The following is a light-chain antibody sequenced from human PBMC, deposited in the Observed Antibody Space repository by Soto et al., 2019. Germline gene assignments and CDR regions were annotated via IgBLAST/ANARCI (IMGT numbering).Light chain of an antibody. CDR3: QQYNNWPLT. CDR1: QSVSSN. CDR2: GAF. J-gene: IGKJ4*01. Sequence: ERVMTQSPATLSVSPGERATLSCTASQSVSSNLAWFQQKPGQAPRLLIYGAFTRATGIPARFSGSGSGTEFTLTISSLQSEDFAIYYCQQYNNWPLTFGGGTKVEIK. V-gene: IGKV3-15*01.